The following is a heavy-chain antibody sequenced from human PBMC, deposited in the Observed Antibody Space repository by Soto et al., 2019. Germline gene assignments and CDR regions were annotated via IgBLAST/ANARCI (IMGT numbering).Heavy chain of an antibody. CDR2: MNPNSGNT. V-gene: IGHV1-8*01. CDR1: GYTFTSYD. CDR3: ARDYAYYDFWSGYSRDNWFDP. D-gene: IGHD3-3*01. J-gene: IGHJ5*02. Sequence: GASVKVSCKASGYTFTSYDINWVRQATGQGLEWMGWMNPNSGNTGYAQKFQGRVTMTRNTSISTAYMELSSLRSEDTAVYYCARDYAYYDFWSGYSRDNWFDPWGQGTLVTVSS.